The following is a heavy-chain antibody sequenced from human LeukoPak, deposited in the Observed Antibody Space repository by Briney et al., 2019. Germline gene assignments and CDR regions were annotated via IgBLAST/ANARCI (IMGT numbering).Heavy chain of an antibody. J-gene: IGHJ6*03. CDR1: GGTFSSYA. CDR2: IIPIFGTA. D-gene: IGHD2-15*01. Sequence: GASVKVSCKASGGTFSSYAISWVRQAPGQGLEWMGGIIPIFGTANYAQKFQGRVTITADKSTSTAYMELSSLRSEDTAVYYCARDEGYCSGGSCYHYYYYMDVWGKGTTVTISS. V-gene: IGHV1-69*06. CDR3: ARDEGYCSGGSCYHYYYYMDV.